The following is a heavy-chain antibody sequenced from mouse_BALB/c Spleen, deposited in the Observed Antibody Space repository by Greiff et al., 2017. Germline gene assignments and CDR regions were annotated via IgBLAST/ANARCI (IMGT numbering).Heavy chain of an antibody. J-gene: IGHJ4*01. D-gene: IGHD2-4*01. CDR3: ARLGYDHDGAMDY. Sequence: VQLQQSGAELVRPGALVKLSCKASGFNIKDYYMHWVKQRPEQGLEWIGWIDPENGNTIYDPKFQGKASITADTSSNTAYLQLSSLTSEDTAVYYCARLGYDHDGAMDYGGQGTSVTVAS. CDR1: GFNIKDYY. V-gene: IGHV14-1*02. CDR2: IDPENGNT.